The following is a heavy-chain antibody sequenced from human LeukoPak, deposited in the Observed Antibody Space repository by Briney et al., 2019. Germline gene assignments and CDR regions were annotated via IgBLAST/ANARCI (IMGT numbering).Heavy chain of an antibody. CDR1: GFTFSTYS. J-gene: IGHJ4*02. V-gene: IGHV3-7*01. CDR2: IKQDGSEK. D-gene: IGHD3-22*01. CDR3: ARDPSYDSSGYFYY. Sequence: GGSLRLSCEASGFTFSTYSMNWVRQAPGKGLEWVANIKQDGSEKYYVDSVAGRFTISRDNAKNSLYLQMNSLRAEDTAVYYCARDPSYDSSGYFYYWGQGILVTVSS.